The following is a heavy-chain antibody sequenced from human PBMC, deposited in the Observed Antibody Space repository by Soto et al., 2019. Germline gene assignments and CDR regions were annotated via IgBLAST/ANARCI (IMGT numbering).Heavy chain of an antibody. CDR1: GFTFSSYA. Sequence: GGSLRLSCAASGFTFSSYAMSWVRQAPGKGLEWVSAISGSGGSTYYADSVKGRFTISRDNSKNTLYLQMNSLRAEDTAVYYCAKDLGQYSSGWYPSCIFDYWDQGTLVTVSS. J-gene: IGHJ4*02. D-gene: IGHD6-19*01. CDR3: AKDLGQYSSGWYPSCIFDY. V-gene: IGHV3-23*01. CDR2: ISGSGGST.